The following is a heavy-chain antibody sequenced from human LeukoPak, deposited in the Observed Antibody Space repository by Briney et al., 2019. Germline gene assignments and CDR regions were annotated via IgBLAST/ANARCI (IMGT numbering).Heavy chain of an antibody. CDR3: AREFSSGWTHFDY. J-gene: IGHJ4*02. D-gene: IGHD6-19*01. CDR2: ISSDGSST. V-gene: IGHV3-74*01. CDR1: GFTFSNYW. Sequence: PGRSLRLSCAAAGFTFSNYWMHWVRQAPGKGLLWVSRISSDGSSTTYADSVKGRFTISRENAKNTLFLQVNSLRAEDTAVYYCAREFSSGWTHFDYWGQGTLVTVSS.